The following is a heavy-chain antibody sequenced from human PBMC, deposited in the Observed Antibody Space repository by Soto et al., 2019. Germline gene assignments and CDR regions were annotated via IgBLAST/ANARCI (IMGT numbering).Heavy chain of an antibody. CDR3: ARDPDSSGYYYFDY. CDR2: ISSYGGST. CDR1: GFTFSSYA. D-gene: IGHD3-22*01. J-gene: IGHJ4*02. Sequence: GGSLRLSCAASGFTFSSYAMSWVRQAPGKGLEYVSAISSYGGSTYYANSVKGRFTISRDNSKNTLYLQMGSLRAEDMAVYYCARDPDSSGYYYFDYWGQGTLVTV. V-gene: IGHV3-64*01.